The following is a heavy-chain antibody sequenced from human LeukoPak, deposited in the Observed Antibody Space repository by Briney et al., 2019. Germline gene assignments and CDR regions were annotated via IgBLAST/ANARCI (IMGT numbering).Heavy chain of an antibody. J-gene: IGHJ4*02. Sequence: SETLSLTCTVSGGSISSYYWSWIRQPAGKGLEWIGRIYTSGSTNYNPSLKSRVTISVGKSKNQFSLKLSSVTAADTAVYYCARAYGGSLLGYFDYWGQGTLVTVSS. CDR3: ARAYGGSLLGYFDY. D-gene: IGHD1-26*01. CDR2: IYTSGST. CDR1: GGSISSYY. V-gene: IGHV4-4*07.